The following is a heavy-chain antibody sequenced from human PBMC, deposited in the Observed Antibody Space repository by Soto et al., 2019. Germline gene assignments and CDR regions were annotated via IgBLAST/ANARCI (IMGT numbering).Heavy chain of an antibody. D-gene: IGHD6-13*01. J-gene: IGHJ6*02. V-gene: IGHV3-23*01. CDR1: GFTFSSYA. CDR2: ISGSGGST. CDR3: AKDKAERHSSSSKPLLAYYGMDV. Sequence: GGSLRLSCAASGFTFSSYAMSWVRQAPGKGLEWVSAISGSGGSTYYADSVKGRFTISRDNSKNTLYLQMNSLRAEDTAVYYCAKDKAERHSSSSKPLLAYYGMDVWGQGTTVTVSS.